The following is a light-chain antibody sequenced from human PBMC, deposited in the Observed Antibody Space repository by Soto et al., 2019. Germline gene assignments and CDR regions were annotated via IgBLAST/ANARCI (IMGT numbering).Light chain of an antibody. CDR3: AAWDDRLSGLV. J-gene: IGLJ2*01. V-gene: IGLV1-36*01. Sequence: GVCNRFSGSKSGNTASLTISGLQAEDEADYYCAAWDDRLSGLVFGRGTKLTVL.